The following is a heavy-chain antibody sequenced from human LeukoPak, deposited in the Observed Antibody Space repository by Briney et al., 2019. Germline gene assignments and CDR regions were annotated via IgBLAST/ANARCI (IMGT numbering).Heavy chain of an antibody. D-gene: IGHD4-23*01. Sequence: GGSLRLSCAASGLTFSSYAMHWVRQAPGKGLEWVAVISYDGSNKYYADSVKGRFTISRDNSKNTLYLQMNSLGAEDTAVYYCARAPTVVTPNFDYWGQGTLVTVSS. J-gene: IGHJ4*02. V-gene: IGHV3-30-3*01. CDR3: ARAPTVVTPNFDY. CDR1: GLTFSSYA. CDR2: ISYDGSNK.